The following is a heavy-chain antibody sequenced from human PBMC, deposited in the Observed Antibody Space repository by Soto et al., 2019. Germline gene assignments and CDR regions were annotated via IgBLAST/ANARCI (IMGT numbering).Heavy chain of an antibody. CDR1: GYTFTSSG. D-gene: IGHD3-16*01. J-gene: IGHJ4*02. CDR3: ARDWFGVDY. Sequence: QVQLVQSGAEVKKPGASVKVSCKASGYTFTSSGISWVRQAPGQGLEWMGWINAYNGNTNYAQNLQGRLTMTTDTSTRTAYRELRSLRSDDPGVYYCARDWFGVDYWGQGTLVTVS. V-gene: IGHV1-18*01. CDR2: INAYNGNT.